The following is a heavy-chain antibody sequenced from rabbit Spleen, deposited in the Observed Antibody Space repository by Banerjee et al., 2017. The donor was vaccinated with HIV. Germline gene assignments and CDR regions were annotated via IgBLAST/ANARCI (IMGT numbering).Heavy chain of an antibody. CDR1: KFDLNTYG. CDR2: IDPIFGAT. V-gene: IGHV1S47*01. J-gene: IGHJ4*01. CDR3: VRGASSSGYYSL. Sequence: QEQLVESGGGLVQPGGSLKLSCKASKFDLNTYGVSWVRQAPGKGLEWIGYIDPIFGATYYATWVNGRFTISSHNAQNTLYLQLNSLTAADTATYFCVRGASSSGYYSLWGPGTLVTV. D-gene: IGHD1-1*01.